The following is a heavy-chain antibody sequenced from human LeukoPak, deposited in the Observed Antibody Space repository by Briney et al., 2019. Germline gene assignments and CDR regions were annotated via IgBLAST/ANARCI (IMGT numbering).Heavy chain of an antibody. CDR2: IYPGDSDT. D-gene: IGHD6-13*01. Sequence: GESLKISCKGSGYSFTSCWIGWVRQMPGKGLEWMGIIYPGDSDTRYSPSFQGQVTISADKSISTAYLQWSSLKASDSGMYYCARRRTGYSSSWYPNYFDYWGQGTLVTVSS. J-gene: IGHJ4*02. CDR1: GYSFTSCW. V-gene: IGHV5-51*01. CDR3: ARRRTGYSSSWYPNYFDY.